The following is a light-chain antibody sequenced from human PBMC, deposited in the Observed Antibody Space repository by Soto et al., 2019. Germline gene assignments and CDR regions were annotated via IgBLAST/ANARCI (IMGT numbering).Light chain of an antibody. CDR3: QQYGSSFT. CDR1: QSVSSY. J-gene: IGKJ5*01. Sequence: EIVLTQSPATLSLSQGERATLSCRASQSVSSYLAWYQQKPGQAPRLLIYGASSRATGIPDRFSGSGSGTDFTLTISRLEPEDFAVYYCQQYGSSFTFGQGTRLEIK. V-gene: IGKV3-20*01. CDR2: GAS.